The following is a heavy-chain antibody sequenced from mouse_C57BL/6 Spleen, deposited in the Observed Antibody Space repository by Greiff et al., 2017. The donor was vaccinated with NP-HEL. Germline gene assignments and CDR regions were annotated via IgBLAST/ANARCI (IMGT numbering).Heavy chain of an antibody. CDR2: IHPNSGST. CDR1: GYTFTSYW. CDR3: ARIYGSSYAWFAD. V-gene: IGHV1-64*01. Sequence: QVQLQQPGAELVKPGASVKLSCKASGYTFTSYWMHWVKQRPGQGLEWIGMIHPNSGSTNYNEKFKSKATLTVDKSSSTAYMQLSSLTAEDSAVYYCARIYGSSYAWFADWGQGTLVTVSA. D-gene: IGHD1-1*01. J-gene: IGHJ3*01.